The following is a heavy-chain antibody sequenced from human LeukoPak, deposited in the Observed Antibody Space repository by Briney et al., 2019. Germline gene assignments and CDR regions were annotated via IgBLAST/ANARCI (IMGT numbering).Heavy chain of an antibody. CDR3: AKDYPISMITFGGVLDY. Sequence: GGSLRLSCAASGFTFSSYGMHWVRQAPGKGLGWVAVISYDGSNKYHADSVKGRFTIFRDNSKNTLYLQMNSLRAEDTAVYYCAKDYPISMITFGGVLDYWGQGTLVTVSS. CDR2: ISYDGSNK. D-gene: IGHD3-16*01. V-gene: IGHV3-30*18. J-gene: IGHJ4*02. CDR1: GFTFSSYG.